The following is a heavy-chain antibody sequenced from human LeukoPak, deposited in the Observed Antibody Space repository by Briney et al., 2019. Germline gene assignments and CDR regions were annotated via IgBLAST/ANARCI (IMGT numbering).Heavy chain of an antibody. CDR1: GFTFSSYS. J-gene: IGHJ6*03. CDR3: ATTRAPSNGRVLYYMDV. V-gene: IGHV3-21*01. D-gene: IGHD1-1*01. CDR2: IISSSSHI. Sequence: GGSLRLSCAASGFTFSSYSMNWVRQAPGKGLEWVSFIISSSSHIYYADSVKGRFTISRDNAKNSLYLQMNSLRAEDTAVYYCATTRAPSNGRVLYYMDVWGKGTTVTVSS.